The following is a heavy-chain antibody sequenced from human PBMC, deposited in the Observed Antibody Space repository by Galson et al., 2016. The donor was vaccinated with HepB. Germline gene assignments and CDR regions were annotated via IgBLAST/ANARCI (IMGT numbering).Heavy chain of an antibody. CDR3: AKERGSRLTMVRGVLDPFDI. J-gene: IGHJ3*02. Sequence: SLRLSCAASEFTFNNCPLHWVRQAPGKGLEWVAVLSHDGVTKFYADSVKGRFTISRDNSKNTLYLQISSLRSEETAVYYCAKERGSRLTMVRGVLDPFDIWGQGTLVTVSS. D-gene: IGHD3-10*01. CDR1: EFTFNNCP. V-gene: IGHV3-30-3*01. CDR2: LSHDGVTK.